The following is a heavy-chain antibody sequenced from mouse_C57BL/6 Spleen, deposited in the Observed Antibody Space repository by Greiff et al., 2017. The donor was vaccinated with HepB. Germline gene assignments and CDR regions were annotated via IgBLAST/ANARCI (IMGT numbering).Heavy chain of an antibody. D-gene: IGHD1-1*01. CDR2: INPNNGGT. Sequence: EVQLQQSGPELVKPGASVKISCKASGYTFTDYYMNWVKQSHGKSLEWIGDINPNNGGTSYNQKFKGKATLTVDKSSSTAYMELRSLTSEDSAVYYCARDYAPFDYWGQGTTLTVSS. CDR3: ARDYAPFDY. CDR1: GYTFTDYY. J-gene: IGHJ2*01. V-gene: IGHV1-26*01.